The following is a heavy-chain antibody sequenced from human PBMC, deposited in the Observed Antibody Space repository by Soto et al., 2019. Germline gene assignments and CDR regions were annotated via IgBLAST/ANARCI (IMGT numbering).Heavy chain of an antibody. Sequence: SVKVYCKAPSFTFTSSAVQWVRQARGQRLEGIGWIVVGSGNTNYAQKFQERVTITRDMSTSTAYMELSSLRSEDTAVYYCAAGEYSSGWYRDYYYYGMDVWGQGTTVTVSS. CDR3: AAGEYSSGWYRDYYYYGMDV. CDR1: SFTFTSSA. V-gene: IGHV1-58*01. D-gene: IGHD6-19*01. CDR2: IVVGSGNT. J-gene: IGHJ6*02.